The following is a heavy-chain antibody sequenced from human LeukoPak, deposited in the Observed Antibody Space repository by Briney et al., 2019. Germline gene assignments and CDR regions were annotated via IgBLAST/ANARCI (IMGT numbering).Heavy chain of an antibody. CDR3: AREALPGYYYYGMDV. V-gene: IGHV3-66*01. Sequence: GGSLRLSCAASGFTVSSSYMSWVRQAPGKGLEWVSVIYSGGSTYYADSVKGRFTISRDNSKNTLYLQMNSLRAEDTAVYYCAREALPGYYYYGMDVWGQGTTVTVSS. CDR1: GFTVSSSY. J-gene: IGHJ6*02. CDR2: IYSGGST.